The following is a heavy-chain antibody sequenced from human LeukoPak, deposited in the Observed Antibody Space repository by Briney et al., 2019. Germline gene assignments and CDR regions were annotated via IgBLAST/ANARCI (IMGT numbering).Heavy chain of an antibody. J-gene: IGHJ3*02. Sequence: GGSLRLSCAASGFTFSSYSMNWVRQAPGKGLEWVSYISSSSSTIYYADSVKGRFTISRDNAKISLYLQMNSLRAEDTAVYYCARDRGSYIPDAFDIWGQGTMVTVSS. CDR1: GFTFSSYS. V-gene: IGHV3-48*01. D-gene: IGHD1-26*01. CDR3: ARDRGSYIPDAFDI. CDR2: ISSSSSTI.